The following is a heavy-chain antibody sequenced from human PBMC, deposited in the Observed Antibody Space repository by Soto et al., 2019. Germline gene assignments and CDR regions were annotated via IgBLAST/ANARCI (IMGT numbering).Heavy chain of an antibody. Sequence: QVQLVQSGAEVKKPGASVKVSCKASGYTLTIYGISWVRQAPGQGLAWMGWISAYIGNTNYAQELQGRVTMTTDTSTSTAYMELTSLRSDDTAVYYCARPSYNWNYDYWGQGTLVTVSS. CDR3: ARPSYNWNYDY. D-gene: IGHD1-7*01. V-gene: IGHV1-18*04. CDR1: GYTLTIYG. J-gene: IGHJ4*02. CDR2: ISAYIGNT.